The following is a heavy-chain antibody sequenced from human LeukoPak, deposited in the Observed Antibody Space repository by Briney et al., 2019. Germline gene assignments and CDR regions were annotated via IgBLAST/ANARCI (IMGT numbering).Heavy chain of an antibody. J-gene: IGHJ6*02. V-gene: IGHV1-18*01. CDR2: ISAYNGNT. D-gene: IGHD1-26*01. CDR3: ARDPLSGSYADYYYGMDV. CDR1: GYTFTSYG. Sequence: ASVKVSCKASGYTFTSYGISWVRQAPGQGLEWMGWISAYNGNTNYAQKLQGRVTMTTDTSTSTAYMELRSLRSDDTAVYYCARDPLSGSYADYYYGMDVWGQGTTVTVSS.